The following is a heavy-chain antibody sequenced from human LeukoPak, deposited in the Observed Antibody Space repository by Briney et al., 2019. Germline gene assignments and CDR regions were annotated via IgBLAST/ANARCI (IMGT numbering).Heavy chain of an antibody. D-gene: IGHD3/OR15-3a*01. J-gene: IGHJ4*02. Sequence: ASVKVSCKASGYTFTSYGISWVRQAPGQGLEWMGWISAYNGNTNYAQKLQGRVTMTTDTFTNTAYMDLGSLRSDDTAVYFCARDSHYYDLGTYDYFDFWGQGTLVTVSS. CDR1: GYTFTSYG. CDR2: ISAYNGNT. CDR3: ARDSHYYDLGTYDYFDF. V-gene: IGHV1-18*01.